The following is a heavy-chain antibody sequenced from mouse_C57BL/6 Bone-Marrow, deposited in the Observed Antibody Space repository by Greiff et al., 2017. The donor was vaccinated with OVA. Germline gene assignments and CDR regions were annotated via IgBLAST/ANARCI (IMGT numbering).Heavy chain of an antibody. CDR3: ARGRQLRLPDYYAMDY. Sequence: VKLVESGPGLVAPSQSLSITCTVSGFSLTSYGVHWVRQPPGKGLEWLVVIWSDGSTTYNSALKSRLSISKDNSKSQVFLKMNSLQTDDTAMYYCARGRQLRLPDYYAMDYWGQGTSVTVSS. CDR1: GFSLTSYG. V-gene: IGHV2-6*03. CDR2: IWSDGST. J-gene: IGHJ4*01. D-gene: IGHD3-2*02.